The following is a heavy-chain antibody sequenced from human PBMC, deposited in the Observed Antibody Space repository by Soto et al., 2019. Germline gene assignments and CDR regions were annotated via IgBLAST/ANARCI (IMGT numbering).Heavy chain of an antibody. J-gene: IGHJ4*02. D-gene: IGHD3-10*01. CDR2: ISWNSGSI. V-gene: IGHV3-9*01. CDR3: AKDYYGSGSYYND. Sequence: GVSLRLSCAASGFTFDDYAMHWVRQAPGKGLEWVSGISWNSGSIGYADSVKGRFTISRDNAKNSLYLQMNSLRAEDTALYYCAKDYYGSGSYYNDWGQGTLVTVSS. CDR1: GFTFDDYA.